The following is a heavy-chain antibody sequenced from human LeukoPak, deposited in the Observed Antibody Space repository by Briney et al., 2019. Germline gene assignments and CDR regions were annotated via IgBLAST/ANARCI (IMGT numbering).Heavy chain of an antibody. CDR2: IKQDGSEK. CDR1: GFTFSTYW. Sequence: GGSLRLSCAASGFTFSTYWMSWVRQAPGKGLEWVANIKQDGSEKYYVDSVKGRFTISRDNAKNSLHLQMNSLRAEDTAVYYCARDERRTAPSVDYWGQGTLVTVSS. CDR3: ARDERRTAPSVDY. V-gene: IGHV3-7*01. J-gene: IGHJ4*02.